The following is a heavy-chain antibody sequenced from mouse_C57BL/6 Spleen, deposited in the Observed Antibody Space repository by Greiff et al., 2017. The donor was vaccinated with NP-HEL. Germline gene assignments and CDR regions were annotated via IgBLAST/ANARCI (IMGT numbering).Heavy chain of an antibody. J-gene: IGHJ4*01. CDR1: GYTFTSYW. CDR3: ARWEATEAMDY. D-gene: IGHD3-2*02. CDR2: IYPGSGST. V-gene: IGHV1-55*01. Sequence: QVQLQQPGAELVKPGASVKMSCKASGYTFTSYWITWVKQRPGQGLEWIGDIYPGSGSTNYNEKFKSKATLTVDTSSSTAYMQLSSLTAEDSAVYYCARWEATEAMDYWGQGTSVTVSS.